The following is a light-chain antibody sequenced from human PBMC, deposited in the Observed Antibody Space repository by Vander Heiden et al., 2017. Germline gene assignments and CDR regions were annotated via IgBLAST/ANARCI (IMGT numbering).Light chain of an antibody. V-gene: IGKV1-39*01. CDR2: TAS. CDR3: QQSFSPLSIT. J-gene: IGKJ5*01. Sequence: DIKMTQSPTSLSASVGDRVTITCRASQSINTYLNWYQQKAGKAPTLLIYTASTLQSGVPSRFSGSGSATDFTLTISSLHPDDFATYSCQQSFSPLSITFGQGTRLEIK. CDR1: QSINTY.